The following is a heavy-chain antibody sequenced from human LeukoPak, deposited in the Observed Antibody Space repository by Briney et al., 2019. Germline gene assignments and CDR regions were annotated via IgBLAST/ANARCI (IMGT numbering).Heavy chain of an antibody. Sequence: PSETLSLTCAVYGGSFSGYYWSWIRQPPGKGLEWIGEINHSGSTNYNPSLKSRVTISVDTSKNQFSLKLSSVTAADTAVYYCARSNSSGWPGVDAFDIWGQGTMVTVSS. D-gene: IGHD6-19*01. V-gene: IGHV4-34*01. CDR1: GGSFSGYY. J-gene: IGHJ3*02. CDR2: INHSGST. CDR3: ARSNSSGWPGVDAFDI.